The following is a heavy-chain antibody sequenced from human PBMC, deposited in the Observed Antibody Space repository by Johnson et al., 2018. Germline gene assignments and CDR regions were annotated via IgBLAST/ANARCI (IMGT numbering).Heavy chain of an antibody. V-gene: IGHV3-9*01. D-gene: IGHD6-6*01. CDR1: GFTFDDYA. CDR2: IGWNSGSI. CDR3: AKDESSSSAAYGMAV. Sequence: EVQLLESGGGLVQPGGSLRLSCAASGFTFDDYAMHWVRQAPGKGLEWVSGIGWNSGSIGYADFFKGRFTISKNNAKTPLYLQMNSLRAEETALFYCAKDESSSSAAYGMAVWCQGTTVTVSS. J-gene: IGHJ6*02.